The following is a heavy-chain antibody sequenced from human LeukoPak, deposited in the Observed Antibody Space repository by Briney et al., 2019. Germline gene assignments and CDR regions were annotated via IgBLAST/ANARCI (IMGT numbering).Heavy chain of an antibody. CDR2: IYAGDSST. V-gene: IGHV5-51*01. D-gene: IGHD2/OR15-2a*01. Sequence: GESLKISWKGSGFTFTTYSFAWVRQMPGKGLEWMGVIYAGDSSTRYSPSFQGQVTISVDKSISTAYLQWSSLKASDSAIYYCARHSCNDSWGKGTLVTVSS. J-gene: IGHJ4*02. CDR3: ARHSCNDS. CDR1: GFTFTTYS.